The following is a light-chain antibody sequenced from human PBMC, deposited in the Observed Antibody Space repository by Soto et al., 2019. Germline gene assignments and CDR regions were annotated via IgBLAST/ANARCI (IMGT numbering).Light chain of an antibody. CDR1: QSVGTK. CDR3: QQYSSWLWK. CDR2: GAS. Sequence: IVMTQSPATLSVSPGERANLSCRASQSVGTKLAWYQQTPGQAPRLLIYGASNRATGVPVRISGSVSETEFTLTIASLQSEDFAVYYCQQYSSWLWKFGQGTKV. J-gene: IGKJ1*01. V-gene: IGKV3-15*01.